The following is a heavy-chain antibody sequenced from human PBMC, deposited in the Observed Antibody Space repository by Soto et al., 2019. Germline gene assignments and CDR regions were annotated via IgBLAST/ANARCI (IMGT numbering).Heavy chain of an antibody. J-gene: IGHJ6*02. CDR2: IGTAGDT. Sequence: GGSLRLSCAASGFTFSSYDMHWVRQATGKGLEWVSAIGTAGDTYYPGSVKGRFTISRENAKNSLYLQMNSLRAEDTAVYYCARGPIYYYGMDVWGQGTTVTVSS. CDR3: ARGPIYYYGMDV. V-gene: IGHV3-13*01. CDR1: GFTFSSYD.